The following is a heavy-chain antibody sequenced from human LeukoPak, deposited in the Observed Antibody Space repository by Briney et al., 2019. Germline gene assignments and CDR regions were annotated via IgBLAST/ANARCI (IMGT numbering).Heavy chain of an antibody. CDR1: GFIFISYA. Sequence: GGSLRLSCDASGFIFISYALNWVRQAPGKGLEWVSVISGGGGTTYYADSVKGRFTISIDNSKNTLYLQMNSLRVEDTAVYYCAKGAGGSCNTAVTYWGHGTLVTVSS. D-gene: IGHD2-15*01. CDR2: ISGGGGTT. CDR3: AKGAGGSCNTAVTY. J-gene: IGHJ4*01. V-gene: IGHV3-23*01.